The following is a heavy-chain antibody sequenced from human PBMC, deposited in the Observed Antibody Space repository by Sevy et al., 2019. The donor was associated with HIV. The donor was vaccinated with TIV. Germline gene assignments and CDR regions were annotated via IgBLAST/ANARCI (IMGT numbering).Heavy chain of an antibody. D-gene: IGHD5-18*01. V-gene: IGHV1-2*02. Sequence: ASVKVSCKASGYTFTGYYMHWVRQAPGQGLEWMGWINPNSGGTNYAQKFQGRVTMTRATSISPAYMELSRLGSDDTAVYYCAGAGIQLWSDNADFDYWGQGTLVTVSS. CDR3: AGAGIQLWSDNADFDY. CDR2: INPNSGGT. J-gene: IGHJ4*02. CDR1: GYTFTGYY.